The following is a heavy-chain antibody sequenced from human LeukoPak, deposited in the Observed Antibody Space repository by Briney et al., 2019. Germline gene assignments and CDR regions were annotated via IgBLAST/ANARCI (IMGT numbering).Heavy chain of an antibody. CDR3: VRDQGILAY. V-gene: IGHV4-4*07. CDR1: GGSINSYY. CDR2: IYTSGST. D-gene: IGHD3-3*01. J-gene: IGHJ4*02. Sequence: PSETLPLTCTVSGGSINSYYWGWIRQPAGKGLEWISRIYTSGSTNYNPSLKSRVTMSVDTSKNQFSLNLTSVTAADTAVYYCVRDQGILAYWGQGTLVTVSS.